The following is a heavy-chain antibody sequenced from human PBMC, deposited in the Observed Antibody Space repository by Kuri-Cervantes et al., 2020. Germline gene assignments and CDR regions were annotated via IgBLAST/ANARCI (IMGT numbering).Heavy chain of an antibody. CDR1: GFTASSNY. CDR2: IYSGGST. J-gene: IGHJ6*02. Sequence: GESLKISCAASGFTASSNYMSWVRQAPGKGLEWVSVIYSGGSTYYADSVKGRFTISRDNSKNTLYLQMNSLRAEDTAVYYCARDGGYDFWSGYYSVYYYYGMDVWGQGTTVTVSS. V-gene: IGHV3-53*01. CDR3: ARDGGYDFWSGYYSVYYYYGMDV. D-gene: IGHD3-3*01.